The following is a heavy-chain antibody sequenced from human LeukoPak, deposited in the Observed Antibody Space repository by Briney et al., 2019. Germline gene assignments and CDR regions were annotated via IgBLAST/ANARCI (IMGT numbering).Heavy chain of an antibody. CDR2: VRDSGRST. V-gene: IGHV3-23*01. D-gene: IGHD2-15*01. Sequence: AGSLRLSCAASGFTFSSFAMSWVRQAPGKGLEWVSAVRDSGRSTYYADSVKGRFTISRDNSKNTLYLQLNSLRAEDTAVYYCAKGLCSGGSCYPYYFDYWGQGTLVTVSS. CDR3: AKGLCSGGSCYPYYFDY. CDR1: GFTFSSFA. J-gene: IGHJ4*02.